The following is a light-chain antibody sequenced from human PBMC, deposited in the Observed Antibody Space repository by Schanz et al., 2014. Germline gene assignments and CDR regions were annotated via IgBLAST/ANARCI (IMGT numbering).Light chain of an antibody. J-gene: IGKJ5*01. V-gene: IGKV3-15*01. CDR1: QSVSSN. CDR2: GAS. CDR3: QKYNSAPPT. Sequence: EIVMTQSPATLSVSPGERATLSCRASQSVSSNLAWYQQKPGQAPRLLIYGASTRATGIPARFSGSGSGTEFTLTISSLQPEDVATYYCQKYNSAPPTFGQGTRLEIK.